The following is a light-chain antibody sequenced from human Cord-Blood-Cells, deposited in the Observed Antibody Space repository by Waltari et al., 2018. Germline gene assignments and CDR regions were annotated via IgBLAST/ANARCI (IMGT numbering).Light chain of an antibody. CDR3: QQYGSSPQT. Sequence: EIVLTQSPGTLSLSPGERATFPCRASQSVSSSYLAWYQQKPGQAPRLLIYGASSRATGIPDRFSGSGSGTDFTLTISRLEPEDFAVYYCQQYGSSPQTFGQGTKVEIK. J-gene: IGKJ1*01. CDR1: QSVSSSY. V-gene: IGKV3-20*01. CDR2: GAS.